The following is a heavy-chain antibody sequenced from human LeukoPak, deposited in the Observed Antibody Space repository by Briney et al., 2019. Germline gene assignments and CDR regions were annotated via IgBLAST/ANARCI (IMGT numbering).Heavy chain of an antibody. D-gene: IGHD2-15*01. J-gene: IGHJ6*03. CDR2: IYYSGST. V-gene: IGHV4-59*01. CDR1: GGSISSYY. Sequence: SETLSLTCTVSGGSISSYYWSWIRQPPGKGLEWIGYIYYSGSTNYNPSLKSRVTISVDTSKNQFSLKLSSVTAADTAVYYCAGGAATSYYYYYMDVWGKGTTVTISS. CDR3: AGGAATSYYYYYMDV.